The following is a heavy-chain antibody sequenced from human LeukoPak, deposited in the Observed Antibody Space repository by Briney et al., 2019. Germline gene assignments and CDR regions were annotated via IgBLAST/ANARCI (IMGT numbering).Heavy chain of an antibody. V-gene: IGHV4-34*01. Sequence: SETLSLTCAVYGGSFSTYYWSWIRQPPGKGLEWIGEINHSGSTNYNPSLKNRVTISLDTSKNQFSLKLSSVTAADTAVYYCARLVVVISYGLDVWGQGTTVTVSS. CDR3: ARLVVVISYGLDV. D-gene: IGHD3-22*01. CDR2: INHSGST. CDR1: GGSFSTYY. J-gene: IGHJ6*02.